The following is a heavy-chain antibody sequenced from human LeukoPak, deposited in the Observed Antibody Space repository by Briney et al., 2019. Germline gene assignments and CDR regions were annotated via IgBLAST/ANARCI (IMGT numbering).Heavy chain of an antibody. CDR1: GFTLSNQD. V-gene: IGHV3-30-3*01. Sequence: GGSLRLSCAASGFTLSNQDMHWVRQAPGKGLEWVAVISYDGSNKYYADSVKGRFTISRDNSKNTLYLQMNSLRAEDTAVYYCARPYAAAGTGDYFDYWGQGTLVTVSS. D-gene: IGHD6-19*01. CDR2: ISYDGSNK. J-gene: IGHJ4*02. CDR3: ARPYAAAGTGDYFDY.